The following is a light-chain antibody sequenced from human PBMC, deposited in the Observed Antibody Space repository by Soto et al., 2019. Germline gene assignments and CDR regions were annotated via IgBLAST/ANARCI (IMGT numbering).Light chain of an antibody. CDR3: QQRGEWPAGGT. V-gene: IGKV3-11*01. CDR1: LSISNS. Sequence: EVLLTQSASTLALSPVAGATLSFRTILSISNSLAWYQQKPGQAPRLLIYEAPNRATGIPARFSGSGSGPDFTLTISRLSPEDFGVYFRQQRGEWPAGGTLGHGTRLEIK. J-gene: IGKJ5*01. CDR2: EAP.